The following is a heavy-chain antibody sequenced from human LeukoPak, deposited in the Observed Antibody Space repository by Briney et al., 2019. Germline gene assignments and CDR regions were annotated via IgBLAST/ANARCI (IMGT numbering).Heavy chain of an antibody. CDR3: ARSAYCSSTSCRSWFDP. CDR2: MNPNSGNT. D-gene: IGHD2-2*01. Sequence: GASVKVSCKXSGYTFTGDYMHWVRQATGQGLEWMGRMNPNSGNTGYAQKFQGRVTITRNTSISTAYMELSSLRSEDTAVYYCARSAYCSSTSCRSWFDPWGQGTLVTVSS. V-gene: IGHV1-8*03. J-gene: IGHJ5*02. CDR1: GYTFTGDY.